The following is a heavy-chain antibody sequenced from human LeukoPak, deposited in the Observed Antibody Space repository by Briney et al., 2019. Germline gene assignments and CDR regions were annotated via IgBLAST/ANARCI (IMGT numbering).Heavy chain of an antibody. CDR1: GGSISSGSYY. Sequence: PSQSLSLTCTVSGGSISSGSYYWSWIRQPAGKGLEWIGRIYTSGSTNYNPSLKSRVTISLDTSKNQFSLKLSSVTAADTAVYYCVRGYYDSLFAFDIWGQGTMVTVSS. D-gene: IGHD3-22*01. V-gene: IGHV4-61*02. CDR2: IYTSGST. J-gene: IGHJ3*02. CDR3: VRGYYDSLFAFDI.